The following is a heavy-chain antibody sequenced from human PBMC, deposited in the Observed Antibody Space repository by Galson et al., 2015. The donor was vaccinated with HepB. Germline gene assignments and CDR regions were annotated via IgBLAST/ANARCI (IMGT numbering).Heavy chain of an antibody. V-gene: IGHV3-30*04. CDR3: ARDRANQWGYYPAGTEAFDI. J-gene: IGHJ3*02. CDR1: GFSFTGYS. CDR2: ISYGGYTQ. Sequence: SLRLSCAASGFSFTGYSIHWVRQAPGKGLEWVAVISYGGYTQYYADSVKGRVTLSRDTSKNTLYLQVDSLRAEDTAVYYCARDRANQWGYYPAGTEAFDIWGQGTLVTVSS. D-gene: IGHD3-22*01.